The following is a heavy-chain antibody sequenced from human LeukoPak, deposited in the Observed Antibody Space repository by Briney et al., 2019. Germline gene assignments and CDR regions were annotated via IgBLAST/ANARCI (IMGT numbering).Heavy chain of an antibody. D-gene: IGHD2-2*01. CDR3: ARVHVDIVVVPAARFTYYYYMDV. J-gene: IGHJ6*03. CDR2: IKQDGSEK. Sequence: GGSLRLSCAASGFTVSSNYMSWVRQAPGKGLEWVANIKQDGSEKYYVDSVKGRFTISRDNAKNSLYLQMNSLRAEDTAVYYCARVHVDIVVVPAARFTYYYYMDVWGKGTTVTISS. V-gene: IGHV3-7*01. CDR1: GFTVSSNY.